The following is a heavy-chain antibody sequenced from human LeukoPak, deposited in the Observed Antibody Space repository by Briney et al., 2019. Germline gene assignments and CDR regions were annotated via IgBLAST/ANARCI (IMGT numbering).Heavy chain of an antibody. V-gene: IGHV3-74*01. CDR3: AREIKIQGFRAFDF. CDR1: GFAFREYW. Sequence: PGGALRLSCAASGFAFREYWMHWVRQPPGTGLMWVARINNGGTYTAYADSVKGRFTVSRDNAENTLYLQMNTLGVEDTAIYYCAREIKIQGFRAFDFWGQGTPVTVSS. CDR2: INNGGTYT. D-gene: IGHD3-10*01. J-gene: IGHJ4*02.